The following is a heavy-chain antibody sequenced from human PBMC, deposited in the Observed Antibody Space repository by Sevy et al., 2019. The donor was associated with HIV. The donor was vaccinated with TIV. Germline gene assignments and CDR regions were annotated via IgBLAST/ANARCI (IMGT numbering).Heavy chain of an antibody. CDR1: GFTFSNYW. Sequence: GGSLRLSCAASGFTFSNYWMHWDRQAPGKGLVWVSRIKTDGSITNYADSVQGRFTISRDNTKITLYLQMNSLRADDTAVYYCARIGYSNTWYVDYWGQGILVTVSS. D-gene: IGHD6-13*01. CDR3: ARIGYSNTWYVDY. J-gene: IGHJ4*02. CDR2: IKTDGSIT. V-gene: IGHV3-74*01.